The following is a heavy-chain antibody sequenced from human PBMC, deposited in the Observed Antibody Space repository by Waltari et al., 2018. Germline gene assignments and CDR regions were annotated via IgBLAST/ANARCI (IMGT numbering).Heavy chain of an antibody. V-gene: IGHV1-8*01. Sequence: QVQLVQSGAEVKKPGASVKVSCKASGYTFTSYDINWVRQATGQGLEWMGWSNPNSGNTDYAQKFQGRVTMTRNTSITTVYMELSSLRSEDTAVYYCARVPSQYDFWSGSHPYYFDYWGQGTLVTVSS. CDR3: ARVPSQYDFWSGSHPYYFDY. CDR1: GYTFTSYD. D-gene: IGHD3-3*01. CDR2: SNPNSGNT. J-gene: IGHJ4*02.